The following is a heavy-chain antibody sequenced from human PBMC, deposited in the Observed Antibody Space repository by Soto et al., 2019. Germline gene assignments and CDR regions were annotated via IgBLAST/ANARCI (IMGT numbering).Heavy chain of an antibody. CDR1: GFTFSSYS. Sequence: GGSLRLSCAASGFTFSSYSMNWVRQAPGKGLEWVSYISSSSSTIYYADSVKGRFTISRDNAKNSLYLQMNSLRDEDTAVYYCARDVLAVAGLPYYYYVMDVWGQGTTVTVSS. D-gene: IGHD6-19*01. CDR3: ARDVLAVAGLPYYYYVMDV. V-gene: IGHV3-48*02. CDR2: ISSSSSTI. J-gene: IGHJ6*02.